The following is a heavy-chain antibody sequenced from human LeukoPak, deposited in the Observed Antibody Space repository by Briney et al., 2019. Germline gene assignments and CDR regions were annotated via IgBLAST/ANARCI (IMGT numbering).Heavy chain of an antibody. J-gene: IGHJ6*02. V-gene: IGHV3-7*01. D-gene: IGHD3-10*01. CDR3: AWYGVTHGLDV. CDR2: INQDGSDK. Sequence: GGSLSLSCPASGLSLGNIWRTWVRKPPGKGLEWVANINQDGSDKYYVDSVMGRFTISKDNAKNSVYLQMNSLRPEDTAIYYCAWYGVTHGLDVWGQGTTVTVSS. CDR1: GLSLGNIW.